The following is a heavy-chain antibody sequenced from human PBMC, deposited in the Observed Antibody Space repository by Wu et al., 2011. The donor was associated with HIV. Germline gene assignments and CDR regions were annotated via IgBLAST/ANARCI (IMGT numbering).Heavy chain of an antibody. J-gene: IGHJ4*02. D-gene: IGHD5-12*01. CDR3: VRGMGRDGGSNQLAT. Sequence: QVQLVESGGGVVQPGESLRLSCAVSGFSFSSYGIHWVRQAPGKGLEWVAFIRYDGSDKYYADSVKGRFTISREDSKNTLYLQMNTLRPDDTAVYYCVRGMGRDGGSNQLATWAEGTLVTVSS. CDR2: IRYDGSDK. V-gene: IGHV3-30*02. CDR1: GFSFSSYG.